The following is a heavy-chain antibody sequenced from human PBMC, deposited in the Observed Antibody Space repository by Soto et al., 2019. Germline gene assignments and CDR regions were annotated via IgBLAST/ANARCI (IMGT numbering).Heavy chain of an antibody. CDR1: GYTFTSYG. J-gene: IGHJ6*02. Sequence: EASVKVSCKASGYTFTSYGISWVRQAPGQGLEWMGWISAYNGNTNYAQKLQGRVTMTTDTSTSTAYMELRSLRSDDTAVYYCARVAGSGISYGMDVWGQGTTVTVSS. V-gene: IGHV1-18*04. D-gene: IGHD3-10*01. CDR3: ARVAGSGISYGMDV. CDR2: ISAYNGNT.